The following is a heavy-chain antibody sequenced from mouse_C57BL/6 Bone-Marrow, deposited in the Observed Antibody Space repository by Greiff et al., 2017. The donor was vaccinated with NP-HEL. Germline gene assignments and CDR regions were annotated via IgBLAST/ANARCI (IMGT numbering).Heavy chain of an antibody. Sequence: EVKLVESGGDLVKPGGSLKLSCAASGFTFSSYGLSWVRQTPDKRLEWVATISSGGSYTYYPDSVKGRFTISRDNAKNTLYLQMSSLKSEYTAMYYCAKHYYSNYCDYGGQGTTLTVSS. CDR1: GFTFSSYG. V-gene: IGHV5-6*01. D-gene: IGHD2-5*01. CDR2: ISSGGSYT. J-gene: IGHJ2*01. CDR3: AKHYYSNYCDY.